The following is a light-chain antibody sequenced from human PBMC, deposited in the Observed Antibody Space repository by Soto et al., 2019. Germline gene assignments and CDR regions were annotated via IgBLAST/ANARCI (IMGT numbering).Light chain of an antibody. J-gene: IGKJ2*01. Sequence: DIQMTQSPSTLPASVGDRVTITCRASQSISSWLAWYQQKPGKAPKLLIYKASSLESGVPSRFSGSGSGTEFTLTISSLQPDDFATYYCQQYNSYSYTFGQGTKVDIK. CDR1: QSISSW. CDR2: KAS. CDR3: QQYNSYSYT. V-gene: IGKV1-5*03.